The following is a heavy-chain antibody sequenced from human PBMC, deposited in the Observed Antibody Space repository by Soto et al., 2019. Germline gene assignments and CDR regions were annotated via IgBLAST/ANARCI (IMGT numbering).Heavy chain of an antibody. CDR2: ISGSGGST. J-gene: IGHJ6*02. D-gene: IGHD3-9*01. CDR1: GFTFSSYA. V-gene: IGHV3-23*01. CDR3: AKNFYDILTGYYPGYYYGMDV. Sequence: GGSLRLSCAASGFTFSSYAMSWVRQAPGKGLEWVSAISGSGGSTYYADSVKGRFTISRDNSKNTLYLQMNSLRAEDTAVYYCAKNFYDILTGYYPGYYYGMDVWGQGTTVTVSS.